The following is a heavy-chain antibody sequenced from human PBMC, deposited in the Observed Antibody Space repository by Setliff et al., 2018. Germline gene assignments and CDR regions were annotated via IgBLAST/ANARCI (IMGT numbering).Heavy chain of an antibody. V-gene: IGHV4-39*07. CDR3: ARDPGHRSGTWSLDY. Sequence: PSETLSLTCTVSGDSISSTYYYWGWIRQPPGKGLEWIGSISFGGNTYYNTSLKSRVTISLYTSKNQFSLKLNSVTAADTAVYSCARDPGHRSGTWSLDYWGQGTLVTVSS. J-gene: IGHJ4*02. CDR2: ISFGGNT. CDR1: GDSISSTYYY.